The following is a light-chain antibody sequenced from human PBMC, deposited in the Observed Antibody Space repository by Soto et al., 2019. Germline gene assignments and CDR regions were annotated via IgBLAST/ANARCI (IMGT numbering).Light chain of an antibody. J-gene: IGKJ2*01. CDR1: QSVSSSY. CDR3: QQYGSSPYT. CDR2: DAS. Sequence: EIVLTQSPATLYLSPGERATLSCGASQSVSSSYLAWYQQKPGLAPRLLLYDASSRATGIPDRFSGSGSGTDFTLTISRLEPEDFAVYYCQQYGSSPYTCGQGTKLEIK. V-gene: IGKV3D-20*01.